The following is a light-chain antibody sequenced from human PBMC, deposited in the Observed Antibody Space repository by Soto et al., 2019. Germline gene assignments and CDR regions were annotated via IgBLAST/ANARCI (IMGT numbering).Light chain of an antibody. Sequence: AIQMTQSPSSLSASVGDTVTITCRASQGIRRDLSWYQQKPGEAPKLLIYSASDLQGALPSRFRGSGSGTDFTLTISSLQPEDFATYYCLQDFNFPRTFGQGTKVEV. CDR1: QGIRRD. V-gene: IGKV1-6*01. CDR2: SAS. J-gene: IGKJ1*01. CDR3: LQDFNFPRT.